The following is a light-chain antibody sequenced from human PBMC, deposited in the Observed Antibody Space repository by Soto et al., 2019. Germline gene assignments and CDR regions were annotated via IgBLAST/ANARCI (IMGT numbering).Light chain of an antibody. Sequence: ENVLTQSPDTLSLSPGGRATLYCRASQTVGGNYLAWYQHQPGQAPRLLIHGASNRATGIPDRFSGSGSGTDFTLSISRLEPEDFAVYYCQQYSVSPFSFGGGTKV. CDR2: GAS. J-gene: IGKJ4*01. CDR3: QQYSVSPFS. CDR1: QTVGGNY. V-gene: IGKV3-20*01.